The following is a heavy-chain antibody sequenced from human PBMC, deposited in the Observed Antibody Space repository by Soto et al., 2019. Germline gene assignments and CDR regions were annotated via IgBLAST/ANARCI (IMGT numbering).Heavy chain of an antibody. Sequence: EVQLMESGGGLVQPGGSLRLSCAASGFTFSSYTMSWVRQAPGKGLESVSVISGSGGSPYYADSVQGRFTISRDNPKNTLYLQMNSLRAEDTAIYYCAKARYSSTTCYVPDYWGQGTLVTVSS. CDR2: ISGSGGSP. J-gene: IGHJ4*02. V-gene: IGHV3-23*01. CDR1: GFTFSSYT. CDR3: AKARYSSTTCYVPDY. D-gene: IGHD2-2*01.